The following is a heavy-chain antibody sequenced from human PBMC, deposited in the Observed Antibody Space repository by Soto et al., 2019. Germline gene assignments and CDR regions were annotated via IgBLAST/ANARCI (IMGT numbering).Heavy chain of an antibody. CDR3: ARQRRDFDY. CDR1: GCSISYYY. CDR2: IYSSGST. Sequence: QVQLQESGPGLVKPSETLSLTCTVSGCSISYYYWSWIRQPPGKGLQWSGYIYSSGSTNYNPSLKSRVTISVGTSKNQFSLNPSSVTAADTAVYYCARQRRDFDYGGQGSLVTVSS. V-gene: IGHV4-59*08. J-gene: IGHJ4*02.